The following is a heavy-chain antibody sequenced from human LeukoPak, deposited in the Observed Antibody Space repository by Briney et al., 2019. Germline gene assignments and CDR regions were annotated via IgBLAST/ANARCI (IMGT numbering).Heavy chain of an antibody. J-gene: IGHJ4*02. Sequence: SETLSLTCTVSGGSISSGDYYWSWIRQPPGKGLEWIGYIYYSGSTYHNPSLKSRVTISVDTSKNQFSLKLSSVTAADTAVYYCARDRGSGYFFDYWGQGTLVTVSS. CDR3: ARDRGSGYFFDY. CDR2: IYYSGST. D-gene: IGHD3-22*01. V-gene: IGHV4-30-4*08. CDR1: GGSISSGDYY.